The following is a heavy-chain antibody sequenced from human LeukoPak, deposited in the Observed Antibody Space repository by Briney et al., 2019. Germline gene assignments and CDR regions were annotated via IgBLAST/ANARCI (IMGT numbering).Heavy chain of an antibody. CDR1: GGSISTYY. Sequence: SETLSLTCTVSGGSISTYYWSWIRQAPGKGLEWIGYIYYGGSSNPNPSLKSRVTMSLDTSKNQFSLKLSSVTAADTAVYYCARNGRGYSSDYWGQGTLVTVSS. J-gene: IGHJ4*02. V-gene: IGHV4-59*01. CDR3: ARNGRGYSSDY. CDR2: IYYGGSS. D-gene: IGHD2-8*01.